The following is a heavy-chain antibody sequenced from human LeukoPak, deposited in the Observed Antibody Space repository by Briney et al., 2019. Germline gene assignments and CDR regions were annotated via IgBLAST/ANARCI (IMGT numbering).Heavy chain of an antibody. Sequence: SVKVSCKASGGTFSSYAISWVRQAPGQGLEWMGRIIPILGIANYAQKFQGRVTITADKSTSTAYMELSSLRSEDTAVYYCARDLMSFYYGSGSYGTFDYWGQGTLVTVSS. CDR1: GGTFSSYA. CDR3: ARDLMSFYYGSGSYGTFDY. D-gene: IGHD3-10*01. J-gene: IGHJ4*02. CDR2: IIPILGIA. V-gene: IGHV1-69*04.